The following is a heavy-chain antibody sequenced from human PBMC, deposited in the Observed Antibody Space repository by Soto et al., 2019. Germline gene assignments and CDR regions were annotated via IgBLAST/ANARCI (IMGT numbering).Heavy chain of an antibody. Sequence: GGSLRLSCAASGFTFSSYAMSWVRQAPGKGLEWVSAISGSGGSTYYADSVKGRFTISRDNAKNTLYLQMNSLRAEDTAVYYCARTTIYYDSSGYYRYFQHWGQGTLVTVSS. CDR1: GFTFSSYA. CDR2: ISGSGGST. J-gene: IGHJ1*01. D-gene: IGHD3-22*01. V-gene: IGHV3-23*01. CDR3: ARTTIYYDSSGYYRYFQH.